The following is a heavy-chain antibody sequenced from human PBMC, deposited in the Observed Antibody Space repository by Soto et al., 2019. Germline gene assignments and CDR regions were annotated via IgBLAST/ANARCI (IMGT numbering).Heavy chain of an antibody. V-gene: IGHV2-5*02. J-gene: IGHJ6*02. CDR2: IYWDDDK. Sequence: QITLKESGPTLVKPTQTLTLTCTFSGFSLSTSGVGVGWIRQPPGKALEWLALIYWDDDKRYSPSLKNRHTXTXDXFKSQVVLTLTNIDPVDTATYYCAHRREDYYYAMDVWGQGTTVTVSS. CDR1: GFSLSTSGVG. CDR3: AHRREDYYYAMDV.